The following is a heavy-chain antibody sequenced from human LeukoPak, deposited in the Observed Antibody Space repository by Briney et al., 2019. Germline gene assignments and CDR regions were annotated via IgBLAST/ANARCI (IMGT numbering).Heavy chain of an antibody. Sequence: GGSLRLSCAASGFTFSSYAMSWVRQAPGKGLEWVSAISGSGGSTYYADSVKGRFTISRDNSKNTLYLQMNSLRAKDTAVYYCAKSYLSTVTTFDYWGQGTLVTVSS. CDR3: AKSYLSTVTTFDY. J-gene: IGHJ4*02. D-gene: IGHD4-17*01. V-gene: IGHV3-23*01. CDR2: ISGSGGST. CDR1: GFTFSSYA.